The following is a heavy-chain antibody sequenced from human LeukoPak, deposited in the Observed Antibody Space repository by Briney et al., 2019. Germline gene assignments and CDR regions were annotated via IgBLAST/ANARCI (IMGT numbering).Heavy chain of an antibody. Sequence: GESLKISCKGSGYSFTSYWIGWVRQMPGKGLEWMGIIYPGDSDTKYSPSLQGQVTISADKSISTAYLQWSSLKASDTAMYYCGMTYDNSGYYPRQFDYWGQGTLVTVSS. CDR3: GMTYDNSGYYPRQFDY. V-gene: IGHV5-51*01. D-gene: IGHD3-22*01. J-gene: IGHJ4*02. CDR2: IYPGDSDT. CDR1: GYSFTSYW.